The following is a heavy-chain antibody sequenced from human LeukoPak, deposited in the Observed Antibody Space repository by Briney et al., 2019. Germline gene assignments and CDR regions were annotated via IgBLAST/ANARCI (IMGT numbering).Heavy chain of an antibody. CDR2: MNPNSGNT. D-gene: IGHD3-10*01. CDR1: GYTFTSYD. CDR3: ARAPYYYGSGRTLNYYYMDV. Sequence: ASVKVSCKASGYTFTSYDINWVRQATGQGLEWMGWMNPNSGNTGYAQKFQGRVTMTRNTSISTAYMELSSLRPEDTAAYYCARAPYYYGSGRTLNYYYMDVWGKGTTVTISS. V-gene: IGHV1-8*01. J-gene: IGHJ6*03.